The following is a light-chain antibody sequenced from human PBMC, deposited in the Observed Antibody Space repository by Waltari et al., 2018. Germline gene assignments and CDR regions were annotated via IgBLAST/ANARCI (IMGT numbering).Light chain of an antibody. CDR3: MQALQTPT. J-gene: IGKJ4*01. CDR2: LGS. V-gene: IGKV2-28*01. CDR1: QSLLYTNGYNY. Sequence: IVMTQSPLSLPVTLGEPASIPCRSSQSLLYTNGYNYLAWYLQKPEQSPQLLIYLGSNRASGVPDRFSGSGSGTNFTLKSSRVEAEDVGIYYCMQALQTPTFGGGTKVEI.